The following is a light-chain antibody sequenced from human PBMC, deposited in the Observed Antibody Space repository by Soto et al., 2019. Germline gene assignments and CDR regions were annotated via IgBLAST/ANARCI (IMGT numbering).Light chain of an antibody. CDR3: SSSAGGFTCV. Sequence: QSALTQPRSVSGSPGQSVTISCIGTSSDVVSWYQQHPDKPPTLIIYYVTQRPSGVPDRFSASKSGNTASLTISGLQDEDEAYYYCSSSAGGFTCVFGGGTKVTVL. V-gene: IGLV2-11*01. CDR1: SSDVV. CDR2: YVT. J-gene: IGLJ3*02.